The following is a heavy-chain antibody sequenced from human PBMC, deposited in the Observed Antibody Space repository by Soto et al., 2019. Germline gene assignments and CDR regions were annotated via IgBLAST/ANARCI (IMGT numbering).Heavy chain of an antibody. D-gene: IGHD5-12*01. CDR2: IYYTGST. CDR3: ARGKYSGYDY. CDR1: VGSMSSYC. J-gene: IGHJ4*02. Sequence: SETLSLTCSVSVGSMSSYCWSWIRQPPGKGLEWIAYIYYTGSTNYNPSLKSRVTISVDTSKNQFSLKLSSVTAADTAVYYCARGKYSGYDYWGQGNLVTVS. V-gene: IGHV4-59*12.